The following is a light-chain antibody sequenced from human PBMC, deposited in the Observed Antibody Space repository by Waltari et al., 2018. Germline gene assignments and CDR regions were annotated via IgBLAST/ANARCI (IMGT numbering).Light chain of an antibody. CDR3: SSYTTSGTNV. Sequence: QSALTQPASVSGSPGQSITISCTGTSSDVGGYNFVSWYQQHPGKAPKFIIFDVSRRPSGVSNRFSGSKSGNTASLTISGLQAEDEADYYCSSYTTSGTNVFGTGTKVTVL. CDR1: SSDVGGYNF. CDR2: DVS. J-gene: IGLJ1*01. V-gene: IGLV2-14*01.